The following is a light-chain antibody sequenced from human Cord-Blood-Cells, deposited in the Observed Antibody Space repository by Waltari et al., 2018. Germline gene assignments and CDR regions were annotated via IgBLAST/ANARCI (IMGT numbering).Light chain of an antibody. CDR1: SSPIGRNP. V-gene: IGLV1-44*01. CDR2: SNN. CDR3: AAWDDSLIV. J-gene: IGLJ1*01. Sequence: QSVLTQPPSASGTPGQRVTLACSGISSPIGRNPLNWHQQHPETAPKLLIYSNNQRPSGVPDRFSGSKSGTSASLAISGLQSEDEADYYCAAWDDSLIVFGTGTKVTVL.